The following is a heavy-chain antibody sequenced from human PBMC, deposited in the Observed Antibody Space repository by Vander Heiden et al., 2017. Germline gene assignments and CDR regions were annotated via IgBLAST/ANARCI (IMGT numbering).Heavy chain of an antibody. CDR1: GFTFTSSA. CDR2: IVVGSGNT. V-gene: IGHV1-58*02. Sequence: QMQLVQSGPEVKKPGTSVKVSCKASGFTFTSSAMQWVRQARGQRLEWIGWIVVGSGNTNYAQKFQERVTITRDMSTSTAYMELSSLRSEDTAVYYCAAFNYDILTGDYKSGKDFDYWGQGTLVTVS. D-gene: IGHD3-9*01. CDR3: AAFNYDILTGDYKSGKDFDY. J-gene: IGHJ4*02.